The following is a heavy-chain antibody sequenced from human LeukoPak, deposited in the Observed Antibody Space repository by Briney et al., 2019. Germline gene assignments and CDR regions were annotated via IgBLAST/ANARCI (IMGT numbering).Heavy chain of an antibody. D-gene: IGHD4-17*01. CDR2: ISYDGSNK. CDR3: AKDLGGAYGVSGGDY. V-gene: IGHV3-30*18. CDR1: GFIFSSFC. J-gene: IGHJ4*02. Sequence: PGGSLRLSCAASGFIFSSFCMHWVRQPPGKGREWVAVISYDGSNKYHANSLKGRFIVSRDNSKSTLYLQMNSLRAEDTAVYYCAKDLGGAYGVSGGDYWGQGTLVTVSS.